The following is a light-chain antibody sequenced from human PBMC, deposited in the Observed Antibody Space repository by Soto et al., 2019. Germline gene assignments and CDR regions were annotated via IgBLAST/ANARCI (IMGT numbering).Light chain of an antibody. CDR2: GAS. Sequence: ERVSSQSPPTLSVSPGERATLCCRASQSVSSNLAWYQQKPGQAPRLLIYGASTSATAIPARFSGSGSGTEFTLTVSSLQSEDFAVYSCQQYNNWYTFAQGTKVDIK. CDR1: QSVSSN. V-gene: IGKV3-15*01. J-gene: IGKJ2*01. CDR3: QQYNNWYT.